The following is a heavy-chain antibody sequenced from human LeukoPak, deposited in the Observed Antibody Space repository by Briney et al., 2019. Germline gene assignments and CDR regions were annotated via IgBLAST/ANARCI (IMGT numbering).Heavy chain of an antibody. CDR2: ISYDGSNK. V-gene: IGHV3-30*03. CDR1: GFTFSSYG. J-gene: IGHJ4*02. CDR3: ARVGRNYYGSGSYHYFDY. Sequence: PGRSLRLSCAASGFTFSSYGMHWVRQAPGKGLEWVAVISYDGSNKYYADSVKGRFTISRDNSKNTLYLQMNSLRAEDTAVYYCARVGRNYYGSGSYHYFDYWGQGTLVTVSS. D-gene: IGHD3-10*01.